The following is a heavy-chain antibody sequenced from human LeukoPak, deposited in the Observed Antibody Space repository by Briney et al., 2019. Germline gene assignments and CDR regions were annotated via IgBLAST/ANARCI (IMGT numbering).Heavy chain of an antibody. CDR1: GFTFSSYR. CDR3: ARDRPSGSPDC. Sequence: GGSLRLSCVASGFTFSSYRMNWVRQAPGKGLEWVSSISSSSSDYIYYADSVKGRFTISRDNAKNSLYLQMNSLRAEDTAVYYCARDRPSGSPDCWGQGTLVIVSS. V-gene: IGHV3-21*01. CDR2: ISSSSSDYI. J-gene: IGHJ4*02. D-gene: IGHD1-26*01.